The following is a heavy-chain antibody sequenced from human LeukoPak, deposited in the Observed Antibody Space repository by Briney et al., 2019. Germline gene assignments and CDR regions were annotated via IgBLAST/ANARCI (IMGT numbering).Heavy chain of an antibody. CDR1: GFTFSSYG. CDR3: AKYGVHWYFDL. J-gene: IGHJ2*01. CDR2: ISYDGSNK. D-gene: IGHD3-10*01. V-gene: IGHV3-30*18. Sequence: GGSLRLSCAASGFTFSSYGMHWVRQAPGKGLEWVAIISYDGSNKYYADSVKGRFTISRDNSKNTLYLQMNSLRAEDTAVYYCAKYGVHWYFDLWGRGTLVTVSS.